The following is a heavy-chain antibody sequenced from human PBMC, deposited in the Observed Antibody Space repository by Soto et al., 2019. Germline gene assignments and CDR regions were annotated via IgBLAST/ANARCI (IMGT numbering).Heavy chain of an antibody. D-gene: IGHD3-22*01. J-gene: IGHJ5*02. CDR1: GYSFTSYW. CDR2: IDPSDSYT. Sequence: GESLKISCKGSGYSFTSYWISWVRQMPGKGLEWMGRIDPSDSYTNYSPSFQGHVTMSADKSINTAYLQWSSLKASDSAMYYCARHKAFYYDNSGAWGQGSPVTVSS. V-gene: IGHV5-10-1*01. CDR3: ARHKAFYYDNSGA.